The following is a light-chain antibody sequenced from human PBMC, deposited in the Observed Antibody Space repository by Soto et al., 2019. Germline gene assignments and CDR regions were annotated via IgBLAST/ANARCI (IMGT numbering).Light chain of an antibody. CDR3: QEYNSYSPYT. Sequence: DIQMTQSPSTLSASVGDRVTITCRASQSISSWLAWYQQKPGKAPKLLIYKASSLESGVPSRFSGSESGTESTLTISSLPPDDFATYYRQEYNSYSPYTFGQGTKLEIK. J-gene: IGKJ2*01. CDR1: QSISSW. V-gene: IGKV1-5*03. CDR2: KAS.